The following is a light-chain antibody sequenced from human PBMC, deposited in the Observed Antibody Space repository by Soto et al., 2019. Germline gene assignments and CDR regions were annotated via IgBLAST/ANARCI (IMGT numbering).Light chain of an antibody. CDR3: QQYGYSSWR. CDR1: QSVDSKY. V-gene: IGKV3-20*01. CDR2: AAS. Sequence: ESELTQSQGTLSLSPGERASLSCRASQSVDSKYLAWDQQKPGQAPRILIFAASSRATGIPDRFSGSGSGTDFTLTISRLEPGDFAVYYCQQYGYSSWRFGQGTKV. J-gene: IGKJ1*01.